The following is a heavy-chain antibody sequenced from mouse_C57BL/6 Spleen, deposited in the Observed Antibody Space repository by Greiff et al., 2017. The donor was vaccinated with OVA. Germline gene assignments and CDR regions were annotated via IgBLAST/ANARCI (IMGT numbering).Heavy chain of an antibody. Sequence: ESGPGLVKPSQSLSLTCSVTGYSITSGYYWNWIRQFPGNKLEWMGYISYDGSNNYNPSLKNRISITRDTSKNQFFLKLNSMTTEDTATYYCARKDYGSFDYWGQGTTLTVSS. CDR1: GYSITSGYY. CDR2: ISYDGSN. CDR3: ARKDYGSFDY. J-gene: IGHJ2*01. D-gene: IGHD1-1*01. V-gene: IGHV3-6*01.